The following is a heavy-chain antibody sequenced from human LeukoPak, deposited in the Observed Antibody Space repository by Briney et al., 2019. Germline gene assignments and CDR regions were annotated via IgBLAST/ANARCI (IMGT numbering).Heavy chain of an antibody. J-gene: IGHJ4*02. CDR3: ARSTTVTSPLDY. CDR2: IYTSGST. D-gene: IGHD4-4*01. Sequence: SETLSLTCTVSGGSISSYYWSWIRQPAGKGLEWIGRIYTSGSTNYNPSLKSRVTMSVDASKNQFSLKLSSVTAADTAVYYCARSTTVTSPLDYWGQGTLVTVSS. CDR1: GGSISSYY. V-gene: IGHV4-4*07.